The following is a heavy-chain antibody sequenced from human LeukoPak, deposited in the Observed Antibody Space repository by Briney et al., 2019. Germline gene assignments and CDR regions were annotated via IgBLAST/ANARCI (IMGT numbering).Heavy chain of an antibody. CDR1: GFTFSSYA. CDR3: ARGHYYDSSAFDH. V-gene: IGHV3-23*01. J-gene: IGHJ4*02. D-gene: IGHD3-22*01. CDR2: INADGGGA. Sequence: GGSLRLSCAASGFTFSSYAMSWVRQAPGKGLEWVSAINADGGGAYYADSVKGRFTISRDNSKTTLYLHMNTLRAEDTAIYYCARGHYYDSSAFDHWGQGALVTVSS.